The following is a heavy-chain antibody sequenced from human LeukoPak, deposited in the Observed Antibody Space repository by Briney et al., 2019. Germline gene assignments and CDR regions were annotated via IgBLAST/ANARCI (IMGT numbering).Heavy chain of an antibody. Sequence: HGESLKISCQGSGYIFTHYWITWVRQMPGKGLEWMVRIDPYDSYTNYSPSFQGHVTISADKSISTAYLQRSSLKASDTAMYYCARGAAAADFDYWGQGTLVTVSS. D-gene: IGHD6-13*01. CDR3: ARGAAAADFDY. J-gene: IGHJ4*02. CDR1: GYIFTHYW. V-gene: IGHV5-10-1*01. CDR2: IDPYDSYT.